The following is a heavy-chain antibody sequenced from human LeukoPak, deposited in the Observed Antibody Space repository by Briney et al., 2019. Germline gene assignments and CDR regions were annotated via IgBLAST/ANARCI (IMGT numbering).Heavy chain of an antibody. CDR1: GGINSRYY. CDR3: ARGQPQRYNSEWYVNWFDP. CDR2: IYYSGST. Sequence: PSETLSLTCPGSGGINSRYYWRWLRQPPGKRLEGIRHIYYSGSTNYNPSLKGRVTISVNKSHEQSSLNLSYVTAADPAVYYCARGQPQRYNSEWYVNWFDPWGQGTLVSVSS. D-gene: IGHD3-3*01. V-gene: IGHV4-59*01. J-gene: IGHJ5*02.